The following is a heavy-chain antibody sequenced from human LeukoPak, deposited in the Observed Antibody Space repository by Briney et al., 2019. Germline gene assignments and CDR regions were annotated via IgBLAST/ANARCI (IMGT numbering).Heavy chain of an antibody. CDR1: GGTFSGYA. Sequence: GASVKVSCKASGGTFSGYAISWVRQAPGQGLEWMGGIIPIFGTANYAQKFQGRVTITADKSTSTAYMELSSLRSEDTAVYYCARDSVGQWLLLGLFDYWGQGTLVTVSS. CDR2: IIPIFGTA. D-gene: IGHD6-19*01. J-gene: IGHJ4*02. CDR3: ARDSVGQWLLLGLFDY. V-gene: IGHV1-69*06.